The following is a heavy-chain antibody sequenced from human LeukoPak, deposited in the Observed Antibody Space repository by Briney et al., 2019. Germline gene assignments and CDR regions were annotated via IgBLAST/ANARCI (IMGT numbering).Heavy chain of an antibody. CDR2: IYYSGST. CDR3: ARLVRYYGSGSYSMYNWFDP. CDR1: GGSISSYY. V-gene: IGHV4-59*08. J-gene: IGHJ5*02. Sequence: SETLSLTCTVSGGSISSYYWSWIRQPPGKGLEWIGYIYYSGSTNYNPSLKSRVTISVDTSKNQFSLKLSSVTAADTAVYYCARLVRYYGSGSYSMYNWFDPWGQGTLVTVSS. D-gene: IGHD3-10*01.